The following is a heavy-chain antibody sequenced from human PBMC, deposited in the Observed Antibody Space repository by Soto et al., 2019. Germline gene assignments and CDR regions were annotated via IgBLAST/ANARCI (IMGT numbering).Heavy chain of an antibody. J-gene: IGHJ5*02. CDR1: GGSFSGYY. V-gene: IGHV4-34*01. CDR3: AIRHPRTKFDP. CDR2: INHSGST. Sequence: SETLSLTXAVYGGSFSGYYWSWIRQPPGKGLEWIGEINHSGSTNYNPSLKSRVTISVDTSKNQFSLKLSSVTAAYTSLYYCAIRHPRTKFDPWRQGTLVTVSS.